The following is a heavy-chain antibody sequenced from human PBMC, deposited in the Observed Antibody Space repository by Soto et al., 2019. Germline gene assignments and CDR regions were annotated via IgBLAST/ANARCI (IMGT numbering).Heavy chain of an antibody. Sequence: ASVKVSCKASGYTFTSYGISWVRQAPGQGLEWMGWISAYNGNTNYAQKLQGRVTMTTDTSTSTAYMELRSLRSDDTAVYYCARVYRFSSSSYFDYWGQGTLVTVSS. D-gene: IGHD6-6*01. J-gene: IGHJ4*02. CDR3: ARVYRFSSSSYFDY. CDR1: GYTFTSYG. CDR2: ISAYNGNT. V-gene: IGHV1-18*01.